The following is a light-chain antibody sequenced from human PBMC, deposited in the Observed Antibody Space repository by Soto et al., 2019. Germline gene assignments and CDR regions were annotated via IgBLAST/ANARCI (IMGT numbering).Light chain of an antibody. J-gene: IGLJ3*02. CDR1: NIGSTS. CDR2: DNS. Sequence: SYELTQPPSVSVAPGQTASITCGGNNIGSTSVHWYQQKPGQAPVLVVFDNSDRPSGIPERFSGSNSGNTATLTISRVEAGDEADYYCQVWDSSSNHPGVFGGGTKLTVL. CDR3: QVWDSSSNHPGV. V-gene: IGLV3-21*02.